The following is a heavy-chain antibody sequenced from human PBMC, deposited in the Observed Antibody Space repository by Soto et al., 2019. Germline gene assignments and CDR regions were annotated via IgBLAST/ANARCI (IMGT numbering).Heavy chain of an antibody. CDR3: ARGHKGLEV. CDR2: IKQDGSEK. V-gene: IGHV3-7*01. CDR1: GLVFSSFW. J-gene: IGHJ6*02. Sequence: GGSLRLSCEASGLVFSSFWMSWVRQAPGKGLEWVAYIKQDGSEKYYVDSVKGRFTISRDNPKSSLYLQMNNLRAEDTAVYYCARGHKGLEVWGQGTTVTVSS.